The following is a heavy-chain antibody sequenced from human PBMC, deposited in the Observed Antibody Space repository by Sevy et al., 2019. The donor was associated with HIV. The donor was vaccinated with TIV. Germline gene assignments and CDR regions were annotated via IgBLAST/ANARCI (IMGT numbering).Heavy chain of an antibody. J-gene: IGHJ1*01. Sequence: SETLSLTCAVYGGSFSGYYWSWIRHPPGKGLEWIGEINHSGSTNYNPSLKSRVTISVDTSKNQFSLKLSSVTAADTAVYYCARGHTNYYDSSGYQGIYFQHWGQGTLVTVSS. CDR1: GGSFSGYY. CDR2: INHSGST. D-gene: IGHD3-22*01. CDR3: ARGHTNYYDSSGYQGIYFQH. V-gene: IGHV4-34*01.